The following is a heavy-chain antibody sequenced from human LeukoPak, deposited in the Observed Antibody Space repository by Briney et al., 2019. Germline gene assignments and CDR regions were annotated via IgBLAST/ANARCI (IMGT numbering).Heavy chain of an antibody. CDR2: IFHNGNN. D-gene: IGHD5-24*01. CDR1: GDSTTSTNW. V-gene: IGHV4-4*02. J-gene: IGHJ3*02. CDR3: ARDRLEMATITAVVRAFDI. Sequence: PSETLSLTCGVSGDSTTSTNWWAWVRQSPGKGLQWIGDIFHNGNNNYNPSLKSRVTISVDTSKNQFSLKLSSVTAADTAVYYCARDRLEMATITAVVRAFDIWGQGTMVTVSS.